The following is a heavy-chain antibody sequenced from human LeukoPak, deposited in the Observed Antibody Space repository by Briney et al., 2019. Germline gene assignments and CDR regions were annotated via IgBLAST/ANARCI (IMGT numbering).Heavy chain of an antibody. CDR3: ARTNPVYGDYDY. CDR1: GFTVTDNY. V-gene: IGHV3-53*01. CDR2: VYPDGRT. D-gene: IGHD4-17*01. J-gene: IGHJ4*02. Sequence: PGGSLRLSCAVSGFTVTDNYMSWGRQAPGKGLQWVSVVYPDGRTYYADSVKGRVTISRENSRNTLLLKLNRLRADDTAVYYCARTNPVYGDYDYWGQGTLVTVSS.